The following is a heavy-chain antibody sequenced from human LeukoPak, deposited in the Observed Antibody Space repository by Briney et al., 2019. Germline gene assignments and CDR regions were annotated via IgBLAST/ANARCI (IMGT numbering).Heavy chain of an antibody. V-gene: IGHV4-31*03. CDR2: IFTSGNT. CDR1: RDSLNSGNYY. J-gene: IGHJ4*02. Sequence: SETLSLTCTVSRDSLNSGNYYWTWIRQHPGKGLEWIGYIFTSGNTYYNPSLKGRLLTSVDTSKSQISLRLTSVTAADKAVYYCARATLRGDPFDFWGQGIQVTVSS. CDR3: ARATLRGDPFDF. D-gene: IGHD2-21*02.